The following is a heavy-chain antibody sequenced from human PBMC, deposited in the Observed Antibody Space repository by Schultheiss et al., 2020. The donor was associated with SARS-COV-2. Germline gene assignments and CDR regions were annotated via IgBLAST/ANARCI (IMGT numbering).Heavy chain of an antibody. D-gene: IGHD2-2*01. CDR2: INAGNGNT. V-gene: IGHV1-3*01. CDR3: ARDRLKVVPAAIVDY. J-gene: IGHJ4*02. CDR1: GYTFTSYA. Sequence: ASVKVSCKASGYTFTSYAMHWVRQAPGQRLEWMGWINAGNGNTKYSQKLQGRVTITRDTSASTAYMELRSLRSDDTAVYYCARDRLKVVPAAIVDYWGQGTLVTVSS.